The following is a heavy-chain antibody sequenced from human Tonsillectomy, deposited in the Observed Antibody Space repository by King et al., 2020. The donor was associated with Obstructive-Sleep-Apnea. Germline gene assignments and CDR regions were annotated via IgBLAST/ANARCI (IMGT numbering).Heavy chain of an antibody. CDR2: VSYIGST. D-gene: IGHD6-13*01. CDR1: GGSITRYY. CDR3: ASRLSSWYYFDY. J-gene: IGHJ4*02. V-gene: IGHV4-59*01. Sequence: VQLQESGPGLVKPSETLSLTCTVSGGSITRYYWTWIRQPPGNGLEWIGYVSYIGSTTYNPSLKSQITRSLDTSKNQFSLRLSSVTAADTAVYYCASRLSSWYYFDYWGQGTLVTVSS.